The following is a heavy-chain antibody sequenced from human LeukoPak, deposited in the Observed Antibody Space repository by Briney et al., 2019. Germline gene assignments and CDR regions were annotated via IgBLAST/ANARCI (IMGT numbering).Heavy chain of an antibody. CDR2: ISGSGGST. J-gene: IGHJ4*02. CDR3: AKGLERESRLDS. Sequence: GGSLRLSCAASGFTFSSYAMSWVRQAPGKGLEWVSAISGSGGSTYYADSVKGRFTISRDNSKNTLYLQMNSLRAEDAALYYCAKGLERESRLDSWGQGTLVTVSS. D-gene: IGHD1-1*01. V-gene: IGHV3-23*01. CDR1: GFTFSSYA.